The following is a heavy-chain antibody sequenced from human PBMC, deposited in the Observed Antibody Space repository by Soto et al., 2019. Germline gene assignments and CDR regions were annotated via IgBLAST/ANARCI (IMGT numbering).Heavy chain of an antibody. J-gene: IGHJ5*02. D-gene: IGHD3-9*01. Sequence: VKVFCKACGGPFLSPAISWLRQAPGPGLEWMGGIIPIFGTANYAQKFQGRVTITADESTSTAYMELSSLRSEDTAVYYCARGSLRYFDWLPYNNWFDPWGQGTRVNVSA. CDR3: ARGSLRYFDWLPYNNWFDP. V-gene: IGHV1-69*01. CDR2: IIPIFGTA. CDR1: GGPFLSPA.